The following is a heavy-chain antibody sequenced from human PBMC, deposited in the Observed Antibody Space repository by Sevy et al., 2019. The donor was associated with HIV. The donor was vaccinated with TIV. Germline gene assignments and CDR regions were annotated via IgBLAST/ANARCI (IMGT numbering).Heavy chain of an antibody. CDR1: GGSFSGYY. CDR2: INNSGST. J-gene: IGHJ6*02. V-gene: IGHV4-34*01. Sequence: SDTLSLTCAVYGGSFSGYYWSWIRQPPGKGLEWIGEINNSGSTNYNPSLKSRVNISVDTSKNQFSLKLSSVTAADTAVYYCARVRFFRYGMDVWGQGTTVTVSS. D-gene: IGHD3-3*01. CDR3: ARVRFFRYGMDV.